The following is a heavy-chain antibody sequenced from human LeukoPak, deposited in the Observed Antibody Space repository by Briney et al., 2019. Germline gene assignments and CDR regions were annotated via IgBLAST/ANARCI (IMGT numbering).Heavy chain of an antibody. CDR3: AKGTGYTSSSGSVLDY. D-gene: IGHD6-6*01. V-gene: IGHV3-23*01. CDR2: ISGSGGST. CDR1: GFTFNNYA. J-gene: IGHJ4*02. Sequence: GESLKISCAASGFTFNNYAMNWVRQAPGKGLELVSVISGSGGSTHYADSVKGRFTISRDNSKDTLYLQMNSLRAEDTAVYYCAKGTGYTSSSGSVLDYWGQGTLVTVSS.